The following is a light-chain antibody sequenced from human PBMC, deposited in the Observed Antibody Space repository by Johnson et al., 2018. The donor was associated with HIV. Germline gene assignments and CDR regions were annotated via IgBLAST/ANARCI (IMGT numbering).Light chain of an antibody. CDR3: GTWDSRLRSGV. CDR2: DNN. J-gene: IGLJ1*01. Sequence: QSVLTQPPSVSAAPGQKVTISCSGSSSNIGNNYVSWYQHLPGRAPKLLIYDNNKRPSGIPDRFSGSKSGTSATLGITGLQTGDEADYYCGTWDSRLRSGVFGTGTKVTVL. V-gene: IGLV1-51*01. CDR1: SSNIGNNY.